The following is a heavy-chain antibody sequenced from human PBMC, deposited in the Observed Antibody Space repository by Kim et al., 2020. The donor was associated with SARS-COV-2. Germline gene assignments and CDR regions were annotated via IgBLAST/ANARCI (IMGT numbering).Heavy chain of an antibody. CDR2: MNPNSGNT. V-gene: IGHV1-8*01. CDR3: ARGLYPALRFLEWIQYRVWFDP. Sequence: ASVKVSCKASGYTFTSYDINWVRQATGQGLEWMGWMNPNSGNTGYAQKFQGRVTMTRNTSISTAYMELSSLRSEDTAVYYCARGLYPALRFLEWIQYRVWFDPWGQGTLVTVSS. D-gene: IGHD3-3*01. J-gene: IGHJ5*02. CDR1: GYTFTSYD.